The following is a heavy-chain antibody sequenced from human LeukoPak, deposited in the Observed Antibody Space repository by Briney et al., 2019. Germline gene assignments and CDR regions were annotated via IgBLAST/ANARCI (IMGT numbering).Heavy chain of an antibody. V-gene: IGHV1-2*02. CDR1: GYTFTGYY. J-gene: IGHJ5*02. CDR2: INPNSGGT. CDR3: ARDRGVAGRTYNWFDP. Sequence: ASVKVSCKASGYTFTGYYMHWVRQAPGQGLEWMGWINPNSGGTNYAQKFQGRVTMTRDTSISTAYMELSRLRSDDTAVYYCARDRGVAGRTYNWFDPWGQGTLVTVSS. D-gene: IGHD6-19*01.